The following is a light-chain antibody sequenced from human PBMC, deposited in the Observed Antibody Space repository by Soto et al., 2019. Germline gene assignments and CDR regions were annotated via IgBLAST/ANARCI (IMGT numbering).Light chain of an antibody. CDR2: DAS. Sequence: IQMTQSPSSLAASVGDRITITCRASQTISTYVNWYRQKSGAAPELLLYDASTLQGGVPSRFSGEAYGTDFTLTISSLQLEDFATYYCQQTYNTPLTFGQGPKVEIK. J-gene: IGKJ1*01. V-gene: IGKV1-39*01. CDR1: QTISTY. CDR3: QQTYNTPLT.